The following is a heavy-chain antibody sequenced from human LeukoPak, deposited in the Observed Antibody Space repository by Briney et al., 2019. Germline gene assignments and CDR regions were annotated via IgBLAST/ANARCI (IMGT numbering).Heavy chain of an antibody. Sequence: ASVKVSCKASGYTFTDYYMHWVRQAPGQGLEWMGWINPNSGGTKYAQKFQGRVTMTRDTSINTAYMELNRLRSDDTAVYYCARDRDYDILTGYYDYWGQGTLVTVSS. CDR3: ARDRDYDILTGYYDY. V-gene: IGHV1-2*02. CDR1: GYTFTDYY. J-gene: IGHJ4*02. D-gene: IGHD3-9*01. CDR2: INPNSGGT.